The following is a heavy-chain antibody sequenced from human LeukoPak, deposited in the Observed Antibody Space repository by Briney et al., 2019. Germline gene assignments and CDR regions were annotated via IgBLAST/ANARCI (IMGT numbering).Heavy chain of an antibody. Sequence: GGSLRLSCAASGFTFSSYGMHWVRQAPGKGLEWVAVIWYDGSNKYYADSVKGRFTISRDNSKNTLYLQMNSLRTEDTAVCYCARAYNWMPYDYWGQGTLVTVSS. V-gene: IGHV3-33*01. CDR3: ARAYNWMPYDY. D-gene: IGHD1-20*01. CDR1: GFTFSSYG. CDR2: IWYDGSNK. J-gene: IGHJ4*02.